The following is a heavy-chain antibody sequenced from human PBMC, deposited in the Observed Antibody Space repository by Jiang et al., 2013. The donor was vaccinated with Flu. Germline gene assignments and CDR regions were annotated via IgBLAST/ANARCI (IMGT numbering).Heavy chain of an antibody. CDR3: AREGVVAAAPRTYWAYYFDY. V-gene: IGHV4-30-4*01. Sequence: GLVKPSQTLSLTCTVSGGSISSGDYYWSWIRQSPGKGLEWIGYIYKSGSTNYNPSLKSRLSFSIDTSKNQFSLRLTSMTAADTAVYYCAREGVVAAAPRTYWAYYFDYWGQGSLVTVSS. CDR2: IYKSGST. CDR1: GGSISSGDYY. D-gene: IGHD2-15*01. J-gene: IGHJ4*02.